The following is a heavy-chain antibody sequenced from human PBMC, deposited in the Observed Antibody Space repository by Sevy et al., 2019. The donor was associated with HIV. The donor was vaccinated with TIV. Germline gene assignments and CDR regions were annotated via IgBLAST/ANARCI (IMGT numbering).Heavy chain of an antibody. Sequence: SETLSLTCAVYGGSFSGYYWTFFRQPPGKGLEWIGEITHSENTNSNPSLKSRVTISVDTSKNQFSLKLTSVTAVDTAVYFCARGRYDKYVWGSYRPTYFDYWGQGSLVTVSS. D-gene: IGHD3-16*02. CDR3: ARGRYDKYVWGSYRPTYFDY. CDR1: GGSFSGYY. J-gene: IGHJ4*02. CDR2: ITHSENT. V-gene: IGHV4-34*01.